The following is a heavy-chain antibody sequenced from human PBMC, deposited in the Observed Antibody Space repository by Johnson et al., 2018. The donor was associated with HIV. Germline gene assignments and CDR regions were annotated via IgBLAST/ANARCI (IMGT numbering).Heavy chain of an antibody. CDR1: GFTVSSNY. Sequence: VQLVESGGGLIQSGGSLRLSCAASGFTVSSNYMSWYRQSPGKGLEWVSVIYIGGSTYYADSVKGRFTISRDNSKNTLYLQMNSRRAEDTAVYYCARGLDSGSSWFGAFDIWGQGTMVTVSS. J-gene: IGHJ3*02. D-gene: IGHD6-13*01. CDR3: ARGLDSGSSWFGAFDI. CDR2: IYIGGST. V-gene: IGHV3-53*01.